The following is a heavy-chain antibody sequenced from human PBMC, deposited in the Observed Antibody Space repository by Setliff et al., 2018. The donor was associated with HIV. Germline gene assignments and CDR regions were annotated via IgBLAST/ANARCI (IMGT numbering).Heavy chain of an antibody. Sequence: PSETLSLTCTVSGGSISSYYWSWIRQPPGKGLEWIGYIYYSGSTNYNPSLKSRVTISVDTSRNHFSLKLISVTAADTAVYYCARIVRWELVATSTFFYYYMDVWGKGTTVTVSS. CDR2: IYYSGST. CDR1: GGSISSYY. CDR3: ARIVRWELVATSTFFYYYMDV. D-gene: IGHD1-26*01. V-gene: IGHV4-59*01. J-gene: IGHJ6*03.